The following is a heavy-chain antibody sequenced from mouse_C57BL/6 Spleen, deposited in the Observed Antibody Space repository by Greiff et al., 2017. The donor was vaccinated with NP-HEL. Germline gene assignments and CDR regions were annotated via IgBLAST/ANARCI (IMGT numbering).Heavy chain of an antibody. V-gene: IGHV1-55*01. CDR3: ARSETAQAFFDY. Sequence: QVQLQQSGAELVKPGASVKMSCKASGYTFTSYWITWVKQRPGQGLEWIGDIYPGSGSTNYNEKFKSKATLTVDTSSSTAYMQLSSLTSEDSAVYYCARSETAQAFFDYWGQGTTLTVSS. D-gene: IGHD3-2*02. CDR2: IYPGSGST. J-gene: IGHJ2*01. CDR1: GYTFTSYW.